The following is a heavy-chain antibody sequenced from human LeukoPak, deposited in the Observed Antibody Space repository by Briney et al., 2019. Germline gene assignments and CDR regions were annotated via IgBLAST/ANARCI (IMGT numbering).Heavy chain of an antibody. CDR1: GGSISSYY. V-gene: IGHV4-59*08. Sequence: SETLSLTCTVSGGSISSYYGSWIRQPPGKGLEWIGYIYYSGSTNYNPSLKSRVTISVDTSKNQFSLKLCSVTAADTAVYYCARLCDPAVPAAIDYWGQGTLVTVSS. J-gene: IGHJ4*02. D-gene: IGHD2-2*01. CDR3: ARLCDPAVPAAIDY. CDR2: IYYSGST.